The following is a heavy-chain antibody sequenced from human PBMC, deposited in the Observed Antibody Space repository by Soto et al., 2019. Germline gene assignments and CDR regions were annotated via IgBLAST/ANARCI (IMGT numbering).Heavy chain of an antibody. CDR2: IYWHDDK. D-gene: IGHD3-16*01. Sequence: VSGPTLVNPTQALTLTGPFSGFSLSTSGVGVAWIRQPPGKALEWLALIYWHDDKRYSPSLKSRLTITKDTSKNQVVLTMTNMDPVDTATYYCTHRGGATVGLYYFDYWGQGALVTVSS. CDR1: GFSLSTSGVG. CDR3: THRGGATVGLYYFDY. V-gene: IGHV2-5*01. J-gene: IGHJ4*02.